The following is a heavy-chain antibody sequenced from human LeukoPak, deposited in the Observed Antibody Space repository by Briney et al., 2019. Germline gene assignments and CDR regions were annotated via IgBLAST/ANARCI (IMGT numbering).Heavy chain of an antibody. CDR2: IYPGDSDT. CDR1: GYSFTSYW. Sequence: GESLKISCKGSGYSFTSYWIGWVRQMPGKGLEWMGIIYPGDSDTRYSPSFQGQVTISADKSISTAYLQWSSLKASDTAMYYCARPHGYCSGGSCYSSDYFDYWGQGTLVNVSS. V-gene: IGHV5-51*01. J-gene: IGHJ4*02. D-gene: IGHD2-15*01. CDR3: ARPHGYCSGGSCYSSDYFDY.